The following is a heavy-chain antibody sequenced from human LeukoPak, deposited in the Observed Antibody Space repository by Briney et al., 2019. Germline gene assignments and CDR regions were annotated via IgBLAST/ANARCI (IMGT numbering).Heavy chain of an antibody. J-gene: IGHJ6*02. Sequence: GGSLRPSCAASGFTVISNYMSGFRQAPGKGREGVSVIYSGGSTYYADSVKGRFTISRDNSKNTLYLQMNSLRAEDTAVYYCARDHRGYSSGSYYYYGMDVWGQGTTVTVSS. CDR1: GFTVISNY. CDR3: ARDHRGYSSGSYYYYGMDV. V-gene: IGHV3-66*02. D-gene: IGHD5-18*01. CDR2: IYSGGST.